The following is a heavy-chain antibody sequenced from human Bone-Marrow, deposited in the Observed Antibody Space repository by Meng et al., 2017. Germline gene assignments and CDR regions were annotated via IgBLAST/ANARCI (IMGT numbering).Heavy chain of an antibody. J-gene: IGHJ6*02. CDR2: ISSSGSTI. CDR1: GFTFSSYW. Sequence: GESLKISCAASGFTFSSYWMSWVRQAPGKGLEWVSYISSSGSTIYYADSVKGRFTISRDNAKNSLYLQMNSLRAEDTAVYYCARNYDSSGYYLPYYYGMDVWGQGTTVTVSS. CDR3: ARNYDSSGYYLPYYYGMDV. D-gene: IGHD3-22*01. V-gene: IGHV3-48*04.